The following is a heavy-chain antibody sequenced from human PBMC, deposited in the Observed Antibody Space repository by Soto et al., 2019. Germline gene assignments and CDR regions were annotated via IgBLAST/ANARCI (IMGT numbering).Heavy chain of an antibody. D-gene: IGHD6-19*01. Sequence: PGGSLRLSCAASGFIFSNFGMHWVRQAPGKGLEWVAVIWYDGTNEYYADSVKGRFTISKDNSKNTLYLQMNSLRAEDTAVYYCARDDIPGIAVSTYVIDFSGQGTTDTVSS. CDR2: IWYDGTNE. V-gene: IGHV3-33*01. CDR1: GFIFSNFG. CDR3: ARDDIPGIAVSTYVIDF. J-gene: IGHJ6*02.